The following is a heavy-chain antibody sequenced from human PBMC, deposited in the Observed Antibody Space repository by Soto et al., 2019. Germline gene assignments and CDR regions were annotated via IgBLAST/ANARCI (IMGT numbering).Heavy chain of an antibody. Sequence: EVQLVESGGTLVQPGGSLRLSCAASGFTFSNYCMTWVRQAPGKGLEWVASIKQDGSEIFYVDSVKGRFTISRDNAKNSLYLQMNSLRGEDTAVYYCAGAKPAEGGDYTVYRPPHYWGQGTLVTVSS. J-gene: IGHJ4*02. CDR2: IKQDGSEI. CDR1: GFTFSNYC. D-gene: IGHD4-17*01. V-gene: IGHV3-7*03. CDR3: AGAKPAEGGDYTVYRPPHY.